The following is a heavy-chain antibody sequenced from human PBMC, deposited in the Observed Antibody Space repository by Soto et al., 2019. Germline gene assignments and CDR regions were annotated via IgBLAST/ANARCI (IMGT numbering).Heavy chain of an antibody. V-gene: IGHV3-7*01. CDR1: GFTFSSYW. CDR3: AMPGLVVVITSDWYVDL. Sequence: EVQLVESGGGLVQPGGSLRLSCAASGFTFSSYWMSWVRQAPGKGLEWVANIKQDGSEKYYVDSVNGRFPISRDNAKNWLYLQMNSLRAEETAVDYCAMPGLVVVITSDWYVDLWGRGTQGAVSS. J-gene: IGHJ2*01. D-gene: IGHD3-22*01. CDR2: IKQDGSEK.